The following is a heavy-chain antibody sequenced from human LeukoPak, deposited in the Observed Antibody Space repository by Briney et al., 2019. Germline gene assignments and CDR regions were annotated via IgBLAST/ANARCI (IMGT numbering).Heavy chain of an antibody. CDR1: GFTFSSYS. V-gene: IGHV3-48*01. Sequence: GGSLRLSCAASGFTFSSYSMNWVRQAPGKGLEWVSYISSSSSTIYYADSVKGRFTISRDNAKNSLYLQMNSLRAEDTAVYYCARDYTSGYHNWFDPWGQGTLVTVSS. D-gene: IGHD3-3*01. CDR2: ISSSSSTI. J-gene: IGHJ5*02. CDR3: ARDYTSGYHNWFDP.